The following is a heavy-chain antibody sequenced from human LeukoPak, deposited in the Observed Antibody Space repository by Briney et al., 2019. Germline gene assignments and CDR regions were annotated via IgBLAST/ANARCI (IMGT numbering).Heavy chain of an antibody. CDR1: GFTFSSYA. CDR3: ARDIHSVAFDI. CDR2: ISGSGGST. V-gene: IGHV3-23*01. Sequence: GGSLRLSCAASGFTFSSYAMSWVRQAPGKGLEWVSAISGSGGSTYYADSVKGRFTISRDNAKRSVYLQMNSLGVEDTAVYYCARDIHSVAFDIWGQGTMVTVSS. J-gene: IGHJ3*02.